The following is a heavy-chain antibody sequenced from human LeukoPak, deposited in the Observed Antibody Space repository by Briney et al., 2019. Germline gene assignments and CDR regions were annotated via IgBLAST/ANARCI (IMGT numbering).Heavy chain of an antibody. Sequence: PSETLSLTCAVYGGSFSGYYWSWIRQPPGKGLEWIGEINHSGSTNYNPSLKSQVTISVDTSKNQFSLKLSSVTAADTAVYYCASGAYTYYYMDVWGKGATVTISS. J-gene: IGHJ6*03. V-gene: IGHV4-34*01. D-gene: IGHD4-11*01. CDR3: ASGAYTYYYMDV. CDR2: INHSGST. CDR1: GGSFSGYY.